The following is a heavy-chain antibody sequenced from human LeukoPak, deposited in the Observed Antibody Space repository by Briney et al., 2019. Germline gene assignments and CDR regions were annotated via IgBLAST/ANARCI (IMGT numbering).Heavy chain of an antibody. CDR2: IYSGGST. CDR1: GFTVSSNY. CDR3: AREGPSYDSSGPYFDY. V-gene: IGHV3-53*01. J-gene: IGHJ4*02. D-gene: IGHD3-22*01. Sequence: GGSLRLSCAASGFTVSSNYMSWVRQAPGKGLEWVSVIYSGGSTYYADSVKGRFTISRDNSKNTLYLQMNSLRAEDTAVYYCAREGPSYDSSGPYFDYWGQGTLVTVSS.